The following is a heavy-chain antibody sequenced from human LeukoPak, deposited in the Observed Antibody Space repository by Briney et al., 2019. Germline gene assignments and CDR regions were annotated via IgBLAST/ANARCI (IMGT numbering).Heavy chain of an antibody. D-gene: IGHD2-15*01. CDR3: AGEVVLPTNRYYFDY. CDR2: IYSGGNT. CDR1: GFTVSSNS. V-gene: IGHV3-53*01. Sequence: PGGALRLSCAASGFTVSSNSINWVRQAPGKGLEWVSVIYSGGNTYSADSVKGRFTISRDNSKNTLYLQMNSLRAEDTAVYYCAGEVVLPTNRYYFDYWGQGTLVTVSS. J-gene: IGHJ4*02.